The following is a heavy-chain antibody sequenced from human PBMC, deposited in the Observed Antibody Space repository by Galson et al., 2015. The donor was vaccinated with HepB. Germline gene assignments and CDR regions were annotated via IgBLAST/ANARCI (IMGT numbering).Heavy chain of an antibody. V-gene: IGHV5-51*01. CDR3: ATYAGGYYYGLDV. CDR2: IYPGDSNT. CDR1: GYSFTSYW. Sequence: GAEVKKPGESLKISCKGSGYSFTSYWIAWVRQMPGKGLEWMGIIYPGDSNTKYSPSFQGQVTFSADKSIRTAYLQWSSLKAADTAMYYCATYAGGYYYGLDVWGQGSTVIVSS. D-gene: IGHD2-2*01. J-gene: IGHJ6*02.